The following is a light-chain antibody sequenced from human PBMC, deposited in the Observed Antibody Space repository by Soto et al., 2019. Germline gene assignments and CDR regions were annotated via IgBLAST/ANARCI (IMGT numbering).Light chain of an antibody. CDR1: SSDVGGYNY. V-gene: IGLV2-14*01. CDR3: SSYTSSSTPFDV. J-gene: IGLJ1*01. CDR2: DVS. Sequence: QSALTQPASVSGSPVQSITISCTGTSSDVGGYNYVSWYQQHPGKAPKLMIYDVSNRPSGVSNRFSGSKSGNTASLTISGLQAEDEADYYCSSYTSSSTPFDVFGTGTKLTVL.